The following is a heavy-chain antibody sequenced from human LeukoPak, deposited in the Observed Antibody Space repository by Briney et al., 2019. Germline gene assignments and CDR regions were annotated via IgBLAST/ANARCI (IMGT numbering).Heavy chain of an antibody. J-gene: IGHJ4*02. CDR2: INIDGSDT. CDR1: GFSFRSYW. CDR3: VRALSGYYHFDN. D-gene: IGHD3-22*01. V-gene: IGHV3-74*01. Sequence: PGGSLRLSCAASGFSFRSYWMHWVRQAPGKGLLWVSRINIDGSDTTYADSVRGRLTISRDNARNTLYLQMNSLRAEDTAVYYCVRALSGYYHFDNWGQGTLVTVSS.